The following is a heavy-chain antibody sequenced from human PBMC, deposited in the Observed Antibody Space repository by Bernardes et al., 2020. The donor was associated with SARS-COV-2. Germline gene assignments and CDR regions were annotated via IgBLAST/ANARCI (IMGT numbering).Heavy chain of an antibody. J-gene: IGHJ4*02. CDR3: ARDGYDSSGYSLGFDY. D-gene: IGHD3-22*01. V-gene: IGHV3-33*01. CDR2: IWYDGSNK. Sequence: GGSLRLSCAASGFTFSSYGMHWVRQAPGKGLEWVAVIWYDGSNKYYADSVKGRFTISRDNSKNTLYLQMNSLRAEDTAVYYCARDGYDSSGYSLGFDYWGQGTLVTVSS. CDR1: GFTFSSYG.